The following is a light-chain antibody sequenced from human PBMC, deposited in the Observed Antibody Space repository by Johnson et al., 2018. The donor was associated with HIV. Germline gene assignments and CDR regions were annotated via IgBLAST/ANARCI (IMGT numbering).Light chain of an antibody. CDR2: DNN. CDR3: GTWASSRRVGV. CDR1: SSNIGNNF. Sequence: QSVLTQPPSVSAAPGQKVTISCSGSSSNIGNNFVSWYQQLPGRAPKLLIYDNNKRPSGIPDRFSGSKSGTSATLGITGLQTGDEADYYCGTWASSRRVGVFGTGTKRTVL. J-gene: IGLJ1*01. V-gene: IGLV1-51*01.